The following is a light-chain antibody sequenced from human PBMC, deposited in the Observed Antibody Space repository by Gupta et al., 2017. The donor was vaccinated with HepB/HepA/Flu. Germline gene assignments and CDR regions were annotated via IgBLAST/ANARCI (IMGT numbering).Light chain of an antibody. Sequence: DIQLTKSPSFLSASVGDRATISCRASQGINNYLAWYQQKPGKAPKLLIYAAFTLQSGVPSRFSGSASGTEFTLTISSLQPEDFATYYCQQSEAYPVTFGQGTRLDLK. J-gene: IGKJ5*01. CDR2: AAF. V-gene: IGKV1-9*01. CDR1: QGINNY. CDR3: QQSEAYPVT.